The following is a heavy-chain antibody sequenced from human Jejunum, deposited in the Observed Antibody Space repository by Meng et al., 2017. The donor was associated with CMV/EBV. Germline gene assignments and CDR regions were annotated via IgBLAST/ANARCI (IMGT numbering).Heavy chain of an antibody. CDR1: GDSLSGYY. V-gene: IGHV4-34*01. CDR3: ARGGSSSWSRWLDP. D-gene: IGHD6-13*01. J-gene: IGHJ5*02. Sequence: AVYGDSLSGYYWSWVRQPPGKGLEWIGEINHSGTTHYSPSLKSRVTLSVDTSKNQISPKMTSVTAADTAVYFCARGGSSSWSRWLDPWGQGSLVTVSS. CDR2: INHSGTT.